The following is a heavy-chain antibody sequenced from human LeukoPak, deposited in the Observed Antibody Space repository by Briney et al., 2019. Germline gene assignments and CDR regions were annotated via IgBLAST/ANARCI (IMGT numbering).Heavy chain of an antibody. J-gene: IGHJ4*02. CDR3: AKEEPHVGARYYFDY. Sequence: GGSLRLSCAASGFTFSSYGMHWVRQAPGKGLEWVAVISYDGSNKYYADSVKGRFTISRDNSKNTLYLQTNSLRAEDTAVYYCAKEEPHVGARYYFDYWGQGTLVTVSS. D-gene: IGHD1-26*01. CDR2: ISYDGSNK. CDR1: GFTFSSYG. V-gene: IGHV3-30*18.